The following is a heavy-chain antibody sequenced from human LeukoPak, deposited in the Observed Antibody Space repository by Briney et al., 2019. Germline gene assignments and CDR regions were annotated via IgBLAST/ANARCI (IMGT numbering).Heavy chain of an antibody. D-gene: IGHD1-26*01. CDR3: ARDLQWELLHWFDP. CDR2: IIPIFGTA. V-gene: IGHV1-69*13. CDR1: GGTFSSYA. J-gene: IGHJ5*02. Sequence: SVKVSCKASGGTFSSYAISWVRQAPGQGLEWMGGIIPIFGTANYAQKFQGRVTITADESTSTAYMELSSLRSEDTAVYYCARDLQWELLHWFDPWGQGTQVTVSS.